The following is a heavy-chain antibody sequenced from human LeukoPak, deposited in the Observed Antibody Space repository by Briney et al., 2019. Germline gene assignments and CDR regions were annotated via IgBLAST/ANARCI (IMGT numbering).Heavy chain of an antibody. V-gene: IGHV3-23*01. CDR3: AKHYYDSSGRDDY. J-gene: IGHJ4*02. CDR1: GFTFSSYA. D-gene: IGHD3-22*01. CDR2: ISGSGGSA. Sequence: GGSLRLSCAASGFTFSSYAMSWVRQAPGKGLEWVSAISGSGGSAYCADSVKGRFTISRDNSKNTLYLQMNSLRAEDTAVYYCAKHYYDSSGRDDYWGQGTLVTVSS.